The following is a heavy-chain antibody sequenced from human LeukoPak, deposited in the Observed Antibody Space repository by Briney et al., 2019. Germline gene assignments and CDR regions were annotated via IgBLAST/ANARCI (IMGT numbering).Heavy chain of an antibody. Sequence: GGSLRLSCAASGFTFSSYSMNWVRQAPGKGLEWVSYISSSSSTISYADSVKGRFTISRDNAQNSLYLQMNSLRAEDTAVYYCAREGHCSRTSCSLDAIEIWGQGTMVAVSS. CDR3: AREGHCSRTSCSLDAIEI. V-gene: IGHV3-48*01. CDR1: GFTFSSYS. D-gene: IGHD2-2*01. J-gene: IGHJ3*02. CDR2: ISSSSSTI.